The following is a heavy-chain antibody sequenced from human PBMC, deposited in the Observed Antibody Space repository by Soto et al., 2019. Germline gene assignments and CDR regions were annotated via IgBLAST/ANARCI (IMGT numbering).Heavy chain of an antibody. CDR3: ARDPGREGALLDY. CDR2: ISGSGTTI. V-gene: IGHV3-11*01. Sequence: GGSLRLSCVASGFTFSDYYMSWFRQAPGKGREWVSYISGSGTTIHDADSVKGRFTISRDNAKNSLYLQMNSLRAEDTAVYYCARDPGREGALLDYWGQRTLVPVSS. J-gene: IGHJ4*02. CDR1: GFTFSDYY.